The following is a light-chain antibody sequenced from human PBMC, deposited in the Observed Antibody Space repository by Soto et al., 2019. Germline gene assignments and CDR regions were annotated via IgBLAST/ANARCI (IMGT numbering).Light chain of an antibody. V-gene: IGLV2-14*01. J-gene: IGLJ3*02. CDR2: EVR. Sequence: QSALTQPASVSGPPGQSITISCTGTSSDVGGYKYVSWYQQYPGKVPKLMIYEVRNRPSGVSNRFSGSKSGNTASLTISGLQAEDEADYYCTSYTKSDTWVFGGGTKLTVL. CDR1: SSDVGGYKY. CDR3: TSYTKSDTWV.